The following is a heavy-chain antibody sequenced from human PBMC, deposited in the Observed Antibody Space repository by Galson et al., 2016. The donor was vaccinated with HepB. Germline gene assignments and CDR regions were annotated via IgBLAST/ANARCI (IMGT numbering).Heavy chain of an antibody. V-gene: IGHV3-33*06. J-gene: IGHJ4*02. CDR1: GFTFSSYG. CDR2: VWYDGSNK. CDR3: AKEGCYYDSSGCGFDY. Sequence: SLRLSCAASGFTFSSYGMHWVRQAPGKGLEWVAVVWYDGSNKYYADSVKGRFTISRDSSKNTLYLQMNSLRTEDTAVYYCAKEGCYYDSSGCGFDYWGQGTLVTVSS. D-gene: IGHD3-22*01.